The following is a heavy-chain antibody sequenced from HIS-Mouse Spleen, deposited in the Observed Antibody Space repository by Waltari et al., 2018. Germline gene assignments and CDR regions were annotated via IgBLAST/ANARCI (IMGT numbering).Heavy chain of an antibody. D-gene: IGHD4-4*01. CDR1: GYTFTSYD. V-gene: IGHV1-8*01. CDR3: ARGHDYSNYFDY. J-gene: IGHJ4*02. CDR2: MNPNRGNT. Sequence: QVQLVQSGAEVKKPGASVKVSCKASGYTFTSYDINWVRQATGQGLEWMGWMNPNRGNTGYDQKFQGRVTMTRNTSISTAYMELSSLRSEDTAVYYCARGHDYSNYFDYWGQGTLVTVSS.